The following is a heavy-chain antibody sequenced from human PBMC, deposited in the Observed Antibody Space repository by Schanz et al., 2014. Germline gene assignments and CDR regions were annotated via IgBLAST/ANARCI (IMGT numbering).Heavy chain of an antibody. CDR3: ARDLNRCGGDGYSG. CDR1: GVTFSSYA. Sequence: EVQLLESGGGFVQPGGSLRLSCVASGVTFSSYAMSWVRQASGKGLEWVSAISGSGASTYYADSVKGRFTISRDNSKNTLYLQMNSLRAEDTAVYYCARDLNRCGGDGYSGWGQGPLVTVFS. CDR2: ISGSGAST. D-gene: IGHD2-21*02. V-gene: IGHV3-23*01. J-gene: IGHJ4*02.